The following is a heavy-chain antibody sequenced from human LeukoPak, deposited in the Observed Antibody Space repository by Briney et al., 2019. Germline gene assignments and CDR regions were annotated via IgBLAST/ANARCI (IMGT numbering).Heavy chain of an antibody. Sequence: GGSLRLSCAASGFTFSSYAMSWVRQAPGKGLEWVSAISGSGGSTHYADSVKGRFTISRDNSKNTLYLQMNSLRAEDTAVYYCAKDIEAVVVITSIGYWGQGTLVTVSS. J-gene: IGHJ4*02. D-gene: IGHD3-22*01. V-gene: IGHV3-23*01. CDR2: ISGSGGST. CDR3: AKDIEAVVVITSIGY. CDR1: GFTFSSYA.